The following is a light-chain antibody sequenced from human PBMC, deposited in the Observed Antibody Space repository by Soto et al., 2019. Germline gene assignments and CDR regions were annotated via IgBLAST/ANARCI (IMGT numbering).Light chain of an antibody. CDR1: QPIKTW. V-gene: IGKV1D-16*01. CDR3: QQYDSYPYT. J-gene: IGKJ2*01. CDR2: TAS. Sequence: DIQLTQSPASVSAAVGDRINISCRASQPIKTWLAWYQQKPGKGPKLLIYTASTLETGVPSRFSGSGSGTEFTLIISTLQPDDFATYYCQQYDSYPYTFGQGTKLEIK.